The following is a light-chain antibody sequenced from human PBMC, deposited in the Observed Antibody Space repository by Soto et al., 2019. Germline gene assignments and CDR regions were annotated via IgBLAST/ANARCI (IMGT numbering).Light chain of an antibody. CDR1: QSVSSSY. V-gene: IGKV3-20*01. Sequence: EIVMTQSPATLSVSPGERATLSCRASQSVSSSYLAWYQQKPGQAPRLLIYGASSRDTGIPDRFSGSGSGTDFTLTISRLEPEDFAVYYCQQYGSSQWTFGQGTKVDIK. J-gene: IGKJ1*01. CDR3: QQYGSSQWT. CDR2: GAS.